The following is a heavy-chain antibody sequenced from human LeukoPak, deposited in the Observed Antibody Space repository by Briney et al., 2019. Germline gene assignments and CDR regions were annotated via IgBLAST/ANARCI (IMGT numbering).Heavy chain of an antibody. CDR3: ASPAGYGLFDY. CDR1: GGSISSSSYY. J-gene: IGHJ4*02. CDR2: IYYSGST. Sequence: SETLSLTCTVSGGSISSSSYYWGWIRQPPGQGLEWIGSIYYSGSTYYNPSLKSRVTISVDTSKNQFSLKLSSVTAADTAVYYCASPAGYGLFDYWGQGTLVTVSS. V-gene: IGHV4-39*01. D-gene: IGHD4-17*01.